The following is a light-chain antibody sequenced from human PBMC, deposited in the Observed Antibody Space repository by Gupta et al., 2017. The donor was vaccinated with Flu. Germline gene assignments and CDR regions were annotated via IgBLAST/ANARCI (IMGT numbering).Light chain of an antibody. CDR3: QQYSSVTRT. V-gene: IGKV3-20*01. J-gene: IGKJ1*01. CDR1: QGVSSSY. CDR2: GAS. Sequence: DIVLTQSPGTLSLSPGERAALSCRASQGVSSSYLAWYQQKPGQAPRLLIYGASSRATGIPDRFSGSGYGTDFTLTISRLEPEDFAVYYCQQYSSVTRTFGQGTKVEIK.